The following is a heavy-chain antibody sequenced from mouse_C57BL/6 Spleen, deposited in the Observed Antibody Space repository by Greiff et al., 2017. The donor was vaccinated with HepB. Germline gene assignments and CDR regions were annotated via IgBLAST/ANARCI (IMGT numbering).Heavy chain of an antibody. J-gene: IGHJ2*01. CDR1: GYTFTSYD. CDR3: ARTAYYDYFDY. Sequence: QVQLQQSGPELVKPGASVKLSCKASGYTFTSYDINWVKQRPGQGLAWIGWIYPRDGSTKYNEKFKSKATLTVDKSSSTAYMQLSSLTSEDSAVYYCARTAYYDYFDYWGQGTTLTVSS. V-gene: IGHV1-85*01. CDR2: IYPRDGST. D-gene: IGHD2-4*01.